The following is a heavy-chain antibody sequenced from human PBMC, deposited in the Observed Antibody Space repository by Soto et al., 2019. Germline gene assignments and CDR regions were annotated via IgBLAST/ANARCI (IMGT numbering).Heavy chain of an antibody. CDR1: GFTFSSYG. Sequence: GGSLRLSCAASGFTFSSYGMHWVRQAPGKGLEWVAVIWYDGSNKYYADSVKGRFTISRDNSKNTLYLQMNSLRAEDTAVYYCARYLMVRGVSWAYYYYGMDVWGQGTTVTVSS. CDR2: IWYDGSNK. V-gene: IGHV3-33*01. CDR3: ARYLMVRGVSWAYYYYGMDV. D-gene: IGHD3-10*01. J-gene: IGHJ6*02.